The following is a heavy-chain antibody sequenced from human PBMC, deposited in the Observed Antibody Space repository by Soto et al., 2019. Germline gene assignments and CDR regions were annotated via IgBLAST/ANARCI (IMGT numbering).Heavy chain of an antibody. CDR2: IYWDDDK. Sequence: QITLKESGPTLVKPTQTLTLTCTFSGLSLSSSGVGVGWIRQPPGKALEWLALIYWDDDKRYSPSLQSRLTITKDTPNNQVFLTMSNMDPVDTATYYCAHTKGYCSSTKCKDAKGAFDYWGQGLLVTVSS. CDR3: AHTKGYCSSTKCKDAKGAFDY. CDR1: GLSLSSSGVG. J-gene: IGHJ4*02. V-gene: IGHV2-5*02. D-gene: IGHD2-2*01.